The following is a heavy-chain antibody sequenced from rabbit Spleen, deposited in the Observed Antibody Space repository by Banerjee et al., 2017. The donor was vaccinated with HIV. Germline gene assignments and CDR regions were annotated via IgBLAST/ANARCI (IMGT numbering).Heavy chain of an antibody. Sequence: QQRLVESGGGLVKPGGTLTLTCKASGIDFSSSYWICWVRQAPGKGLELIACIDGGSVATDYASWAKGRFTISKTSSTTVTLEMTSLTAADTATYFCARDLNSNGWADAFDPWGPGTLVTVS. CDR2: IDGGSVAT. CDR1: GIDFSSSYW. D-gene: IGHD4-1*01. CDR3: ARDLNSNGWADAFDP. V-gene: IGHV1S45*01. J-gene: IGHJ2*01.